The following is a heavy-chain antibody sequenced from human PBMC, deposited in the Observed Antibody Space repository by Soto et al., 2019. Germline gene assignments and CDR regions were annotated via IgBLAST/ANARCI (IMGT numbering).Heavy chain of an antibody. J-gene: IGHJ6*02. CDR3: ARGLSGDIVATVYYYGMDV. V-gene: IGHV1-69*13. Sequence: SVKVSCKASGGTFSSYAISWVRQAPGQGLEWVGGIIPIFGAANYAQKFQGRVTITADGFTNTAYMELSSLRSEDTAVYYCARGLSGDIVATVYYYGMDVWGQGTTVTISS. D-gene: IGHD5-12*01. CDR1: GGTFSSYA. CDR2: IIPIFGAA.